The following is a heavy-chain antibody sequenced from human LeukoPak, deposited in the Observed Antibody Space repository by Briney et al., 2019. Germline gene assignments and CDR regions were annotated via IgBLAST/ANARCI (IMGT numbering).Heavy chain of an antibody. Sequence: ASVKVSCKASGYTFTGYYMHWVRQAPGQGLEWMGWINPNSGGTNYAQKFQGRVTMTRDTSISTAYMELSRLRSDDTAVYYCARDPPTYYYDSSGYTYFDYWGQGTLVTVSS. CDR1: GYTFTGYY. CDR2: INPNSGGT. V-gene: IGHV1-2*02. D-gene: IGHD3-22*01. J-gene: IGHJ4*02. CDR3: ARDPPTYYYDSSGYTYFDY.